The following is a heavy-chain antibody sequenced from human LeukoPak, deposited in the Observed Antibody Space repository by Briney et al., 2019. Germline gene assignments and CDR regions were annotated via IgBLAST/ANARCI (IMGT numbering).Heavy chain of an antibody. J-gene: IGHJ4*02. Sequence: TSETLSLTCTVSGGSISSYYWSWIRRPPGKGLEWIGYIYTSGSTNYNPSLKSRVTISVDTSKNQFSLKLSSVTAADTAVYYCARHSSSWYWDYWGQGTLVTVSS. D-gene: IGHD6-13*01. CDR3: ARHSSSWYWDY. CDR2: IYTSGST. V-gene: IGHV4-4*09. CDR1: GGSISSYY.